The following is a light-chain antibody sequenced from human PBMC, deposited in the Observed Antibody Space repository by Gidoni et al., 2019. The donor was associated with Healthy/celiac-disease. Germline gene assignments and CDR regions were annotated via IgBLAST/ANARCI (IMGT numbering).Light chain of an antibody. CDR1: QSVLYSSNNKNY. CDR2: WAS. V-gene: IGKV4-1*01. Sequence: VMPSFPDALAVSLGERATINCKSSQSVLYSSNNKNYLAWYQQKPGQPPKLLIYWASTRESGVPDRFSGSGSGTDFTLTISSLQAEDVAVYYCQQYYSTPYTFGQGTKLEIK. J-gene: IGKJ2*01. CDR3: QQYYSTPYT.